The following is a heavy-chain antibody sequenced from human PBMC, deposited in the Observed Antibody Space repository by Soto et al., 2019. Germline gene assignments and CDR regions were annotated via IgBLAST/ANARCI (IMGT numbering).Heavy chain of an antibody. J-gene: IGHJ4*02. CDR2: INPNSGGT. D-gene: IGHD5-12*01. Sequence: ASVKVSCKASGYTFIGYYIHWVRQAPGQGLEWMGWINPNSGGTNYAQKFQGRVTMTRDTSISTAYMELSRLRSDDTAVYYCARVTGEWLRLPLGYWGQGTLVTVSS. CDR3: ARVTGEWLRLPLGY. V-gene: IGHV1-2*02. CDR1: GYTFIGYY.